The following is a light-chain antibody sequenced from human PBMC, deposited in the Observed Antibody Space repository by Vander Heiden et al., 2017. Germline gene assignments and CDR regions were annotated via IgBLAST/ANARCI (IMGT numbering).Light chain of an antibody. CDR3: CSYAGSNTVI. J-gene: IGLJ2*01. CDR1: NSDVGGYNS. Sequence: SALTQPRSVSGSPGRSVTISCTGTNSDVGGYNSVSWYQQHPDIAPKLVIYDVTKRPSGVPDRFSGSKSGNTASLTISGLQADDEGDYYCCSYAGSNTVIFGGGTKLTVL. CDR2: DVT. V-gene: IGLV2-11*01.